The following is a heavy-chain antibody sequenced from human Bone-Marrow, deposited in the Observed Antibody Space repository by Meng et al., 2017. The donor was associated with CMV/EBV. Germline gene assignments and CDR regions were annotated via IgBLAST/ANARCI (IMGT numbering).Heavy chain of an antibody. V-gene: IGHV3-30*02. J-gene: IGHJ4*02. CDR3: ANAPVRYCSSTSCRDFDY. D-gene: IGHD2-2*01. Sequence: GECLKIFCAASGFTFSSYGMHWVRQAPGKGLEWVAFIRYDGSNKYYADSVKGRFTISRDNSKNTLYLQMNSLRAEDTAVYYCANAPVRYCSSTSCRDFDYWGQGTLVTVSS. CDR1: GFTFSSYG. CDR2: IRYDGSNK.